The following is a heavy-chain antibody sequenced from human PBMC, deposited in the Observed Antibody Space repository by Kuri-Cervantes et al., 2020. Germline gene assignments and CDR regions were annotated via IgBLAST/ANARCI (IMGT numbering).Heavy chain of an antibody. J-gene: IGHJ6*02. Sequence: GGSLRLSCAASGFTFDDYAMHWVRQAPGKGLEWVSAISGSGGSTYYADSVKGRFTISRDNSKNTLYLQMNSLRVEDTAIFYCARGVRVVVATNYYYGLDVWGQGTTVTVSS. V-gene: IGHV3-23*01. CDR2: ISGSGGST. CDR1: GFTFDDYA. CDR3: ARGVRVVVATNYYYGLDV. D-gene: IGHD2-21*01.